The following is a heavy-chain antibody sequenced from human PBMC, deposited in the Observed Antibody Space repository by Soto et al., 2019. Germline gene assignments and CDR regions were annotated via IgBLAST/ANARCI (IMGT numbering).Heavy chain of an antibody. Sequence: KASETLSLTCTFTVDSINSRSYYCGWVRQPPGKGLEWIGSIYYSGRTYNNPSLRSRVSMSIDTSKDQFSLKLKSVTAADTALYFCARQRTSVVTKAYFDVGGPGSLVTVSS. CDR3: ARQRTSVVTKAYFDV. CDR2: IYYSGRT. D-gene: IGHD2-21*02. J-gene: IGHJ4*02. V-gene: IGHV4-39*01. CDR1: VDSINSRSYY.